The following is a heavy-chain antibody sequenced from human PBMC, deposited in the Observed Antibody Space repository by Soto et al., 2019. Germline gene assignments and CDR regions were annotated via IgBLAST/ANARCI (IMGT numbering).Heavy chain of an antibody. CDR1: GYTFASYG. D-gene: IGHD6-19*01. CDR3: ARGGAVAASPRSFDY. J-gene: IGHJ4*02. V-gene: IGHV1-18*01. CDR2: ISAYNGNT. Sequence: ASVKVSCKASGYTFASYGINRVRQAPGQGLEWMGWISAYNGNTNYAQKLQGRVTMTTDTSTSTAYMDLRSLRSDDTAVYYCARGGAVAASPRSFDYWGQGTLVTVS.